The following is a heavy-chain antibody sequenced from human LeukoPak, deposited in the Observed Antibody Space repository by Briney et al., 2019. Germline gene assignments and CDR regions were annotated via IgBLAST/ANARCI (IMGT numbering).Heavy chain of an antibody. D-gene: IGHD2/OR15-2a*01. CDR3: ARDCFSMDP. CDR2: IYYSGST. CDR1: GGSISSYY. J-gene: IGHJ5*02. Sequence: PSETLSLTCTVSGGSISSYYWSWIRQPPGKGLEWIGYIYYSGSTNYNPSLKSRVTISVDTSKNQFSLKLSSVTAADTAVYYCARDCFSMDPWGQGTLVTVSS. V-gene: IGHV4-59*01.